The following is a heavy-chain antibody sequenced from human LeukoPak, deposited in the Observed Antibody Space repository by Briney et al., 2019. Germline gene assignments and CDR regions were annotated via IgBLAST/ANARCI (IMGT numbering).Heavy chain of an antibody. D-gene: IGHD6-13*01. CDR3: ARDRGSSSSWYRDAFDI. J-gene: IGHJ3*02. V-gene: IGHV3-21*01. Sequence: NSGGSLRLSCAASGFTVSSNYMSWVRQAPGKGLEWVSSISSSSSYIYYADSVKGRFTISRDNAKNSLYLQMNSLRAEDTAVYYCARDRGSSSSWYRDAFDIWGQGTMVTVSS. CDR2: ISSSSSYI. CDR1: GFTVSSNY.